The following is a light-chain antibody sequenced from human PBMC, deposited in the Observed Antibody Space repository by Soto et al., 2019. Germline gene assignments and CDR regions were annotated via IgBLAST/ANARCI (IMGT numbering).Light chain of an antibody. CDR2: GAS. CDR1: QSVSSSY. J-gene: IGKJ1*01. CDR3: QQYGRSPPTT. V-gene: IGKV3-20*01. Sequence: EIVLTQSPGTLSLSPGERATLSCRASQSVSSSYLAWYQQKPGQAPRLLIYGASIRATGIPDRFSGSGSGKDFTLTISRLEPEDFAVYSCQQYGRSPPTTFGQGTKVEIK.